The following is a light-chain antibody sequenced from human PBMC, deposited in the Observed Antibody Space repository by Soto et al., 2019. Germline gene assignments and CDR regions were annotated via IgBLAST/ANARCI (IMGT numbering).Light chain of an antibody. V-gene: IGKV3-20*01. CDR1: ESVTSSS. Sequence: EILLTQSPGTVSLSRGERATLSCRASESVTSSSLAWYQQKLGQAPRLLMYGVSIRATGIPDRFRGSWSGTDFTLTISRLEPEDFAVYYCQQYLRSPSTFGQGTK. CDR2: GVS. CDR3: QQYLRSPST. J-gene: IGKJ2*01.